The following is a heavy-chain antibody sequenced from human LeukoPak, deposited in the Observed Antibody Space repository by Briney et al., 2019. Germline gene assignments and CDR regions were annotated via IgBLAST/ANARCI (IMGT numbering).Heavy chain of an antibody. Sequence: ASVKVSCKASGYTFTGYYIHWVGRAPGQGLEWMGLINPKSDGTIYAQKFQGRVTMTRDTSISTAYMELSRLRSDDTAVYYCAREDLVATTGLDSWGQGTLVTVSS. V-gene: IGHV1-2*02. CDR2: INPKSDGT. D-gene: IGHD5-12*01. CDR1: GYTFTGYY. CDR3: AREDLVATTGLDS. J-gene: IGHJ4*02.